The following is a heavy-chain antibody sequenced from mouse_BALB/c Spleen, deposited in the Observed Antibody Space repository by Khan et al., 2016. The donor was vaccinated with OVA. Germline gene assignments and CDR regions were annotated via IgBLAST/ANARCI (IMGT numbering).Heavy chain of an antibody. CDR2: ILPGRGSS. CDR3: ARGAGTTYGMDF. V-gene: IGHV1-9*01. CDR1: GYTFSSYW. J-gene: IGHJ4*01. D-gene: IGHD2-12*01. Sequence: QVRLQQSGAELMKPGASVKIACTATGYTFSSYWIEWVKQRPGHGLEWSGEILPGRGSSNYNEKFKGKATFTADTSSNTAYMHLSSLTSEDSAVYYCARGAGTTYGMDFWGQGNSVTVSS.